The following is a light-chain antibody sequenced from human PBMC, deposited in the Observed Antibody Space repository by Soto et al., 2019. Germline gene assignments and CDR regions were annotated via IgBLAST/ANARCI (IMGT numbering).Light chain of an antibody. CDR2: AVS. J-gene: IGLJ1*01. CDR1: CSDVGLYDY. V-gene: IGLV2-14*01. Sequence: QSALAQPASVSGSPGQSITISCTGTCSDVGLYDYVSWYQQHPGKAPQLMIYAVSNRPSGVSNRFSASKSGNTASLFISGLQAEDEADYYCSSYTSDSSYVFGSGTKVTVL. CDR3: SSYTSDSSYV.